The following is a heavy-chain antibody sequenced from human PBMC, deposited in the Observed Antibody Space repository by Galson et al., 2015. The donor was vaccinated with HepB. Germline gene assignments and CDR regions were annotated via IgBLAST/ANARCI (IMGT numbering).Heavy chain of an antibody. D-gene: IGHD5-18*01. CDR3: ARDTGRYRRKYSFDT. CDR1: GFTFSSYA. CDR2: IPPEGQN. Sequence: SLRLSCAASGFTFSSYAMHWVRQAPGKGLEWVAVIPPEGQNYYKDSVRGRITISRDNSRNTLSLQMNSLRPEDTAVYYCARDTGRYRRKYSFDTWGQGTLVTVSS. J-gene: IGHJ4*02. V-gene: IGHV3-30*04.